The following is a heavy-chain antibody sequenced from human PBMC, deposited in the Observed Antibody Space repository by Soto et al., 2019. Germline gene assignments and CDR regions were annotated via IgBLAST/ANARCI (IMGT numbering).Heavy chain of an antibody. CDR1: GFTFSSYA. D-gene: IGHD1-26*01. V-gene: IGHV3-23*01. J-gene: IGHJ5*02. CDR3: AKDTFSGSYGWFDP. Sequence: LRLSYAASGFTFSSYAMSWVRQAPGKGLEWVSAISGSGGSTYYADSVKGRFTISRDNSKNTLYLQMNSLRAEDTAVYYCAKDTFSGSYGWFDPWGQGTLVTVSS. CDR2: ISGSGGST.